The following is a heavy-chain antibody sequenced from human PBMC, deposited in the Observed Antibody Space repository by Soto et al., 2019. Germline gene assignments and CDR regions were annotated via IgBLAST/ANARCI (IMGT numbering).Heavy chain of an antibody. V-gene: IGHV1-46*01. D-gene: IGHD1-26*01. J-gene: IGHJ4*02. CDR2: INPSGDGT. Sequence: ASVKVSCKASGYTFTNYYMHWVRQAPGQGLEWMGMINPSGDGTNYAQKFQGRVTMTRDTSTSTVYMELSSLRSEDTAVYYCAREAGVGVTSPDSWGQGTLVTVS. CDR3: AREAGVGVTSPDS. CDR1: GYTFTNYY.